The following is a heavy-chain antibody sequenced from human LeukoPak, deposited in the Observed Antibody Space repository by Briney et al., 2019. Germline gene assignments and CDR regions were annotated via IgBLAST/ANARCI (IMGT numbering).Heavy chain of an antibody. V-gene: IGHV3-7*01. D-gene: IGHD3-10*01. CDR2: IKHDGSER. J-gene: IGHJ4*02. Sequence: PGGSLRLSCAASGYTFGGYSMSWVRQAPGKGLEWVANIKHDGSERFYVDSVKGRFTISKDNAENSMYLQMNSLSAEDTAVYYCGRVISDAIDYWGQGTLVTVSS. CDR3: GRVISDAIDY. CDR1: GYTFGGYS.